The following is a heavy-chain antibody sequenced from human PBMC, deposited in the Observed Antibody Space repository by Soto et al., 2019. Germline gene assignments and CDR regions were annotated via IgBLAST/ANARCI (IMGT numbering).Heavy chain of an antibody. CDR1: GFTFSSYA. CDR2: ISGSGVST. J-gene: IGHJ1*01. CDR3: ATKLPPYYYDSSGFQY. D-gene: IGHD3-22*01. V-gene: IGHV3-23*01. Sequence: GGSLRLSCAASGFTFSSYAMSWVRQAPGKGLEWVSAISGSGVSTYYADSVKGRFTISRDNSKNTLYLQMNSLRAEDTAVYYCATKLPPYYYDSSGFQYWGQGTLVTVSS.